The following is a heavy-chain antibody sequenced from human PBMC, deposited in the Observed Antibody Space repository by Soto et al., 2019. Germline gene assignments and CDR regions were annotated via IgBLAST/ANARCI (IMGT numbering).Heavy chain of an antibody. D-gene: IGHD3-10*01. CDR3: ARDREIGGSGTH. V-gene: IGHV1-69*13. CDR2: IIPIFGTA. J-gene: IGHJ4*02. CDR1: GGTFSSYA. Sequence: EASVKVSCKASGGTFSSYAISWVRQAPGQGLEWMGGIIPIFGTANYAQKFQGRVTITADESTSTAYMELSSLRSEDTAVYYCARDREIGGSGTHWGQGTLVTVSS.